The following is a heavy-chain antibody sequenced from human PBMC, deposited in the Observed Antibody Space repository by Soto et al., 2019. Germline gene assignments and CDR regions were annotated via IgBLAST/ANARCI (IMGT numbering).Heavy chain of an antibody. CDR3: ARDLVWSYYYYYGMDV. D-gene: IGHD3-10*01. V-gene: IGHV3-11*06. CDR1: GFTFSDYY. CDR2: ISSSSSYT. Sequence: PGGSLRLSCAASGFTFSDYYMSWIRQAPGKGLEWVSYISSSSSYTNYADSVKGRFTISRDNAKNSLYLQMNSLRAEDTAVYYCARDLVWSYYYYYGMDVWGQGTTVTV. J-gene: IGHJ6*02.